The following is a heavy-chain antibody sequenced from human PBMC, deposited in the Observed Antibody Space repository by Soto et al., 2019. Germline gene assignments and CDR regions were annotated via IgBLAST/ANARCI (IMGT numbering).Heavy chain of an antibody. CDR3: AKANLRYFDWLPEGWYFDL. Sequence: GGSLRLSCAASGFTFSSYAMSWVRQAPGKGLEWVSAISGSGGSTYYADSVKGRFTISRDNSKNTLYLQMNSLRAEDTAVYYCAKANLRYFDWLPEGWYFDLWGRGTLVTVSS. CDR2: ISGSGGST. D-gene: IGHD3-9*01. V-gene: IGHV3-23*01. J-gene: IGHJ2*01. CDR1: GFTFSSYA.